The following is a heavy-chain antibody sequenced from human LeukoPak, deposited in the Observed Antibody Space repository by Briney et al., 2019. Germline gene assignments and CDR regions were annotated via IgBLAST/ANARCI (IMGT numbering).Heavy chain of an antibody. CDR1: GGSFSGYY. J-gene: IGHJ4*02. CDR2: VNHSGST. CDR3: ARVPEYYDSSFFDY. Sequence: SETLSLTCAVYGGSFSGYYWYWIRQPPGKGLEWIGEVNHSGSTYYNPSIKSRVTISVDASKNQFSLKLSSVTAADTAVYYCARVPEYYDSSFFDYWGQGTLVTVSS. D-gene: IGHD3-22*01. V-gene: IGHV4-34*01.